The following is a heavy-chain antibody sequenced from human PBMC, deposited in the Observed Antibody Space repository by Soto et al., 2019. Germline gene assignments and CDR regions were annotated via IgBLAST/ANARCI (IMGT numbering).Heavy chain of an antibody. J-gene: IGHJ4*02. CDR1: GFTFSRYA. CDR2: ISTGGTT. D-gene: IGHD4-17*01. CDR3: AKGSYGDYAH. Sequence: GGSLRLSCAASGFTFSRYAMSWVRQAPGKGLEWVSAISTGGTTYYADSVKGRFTISRDNFNNTLFLQVNSLRAEDTAIYYCAKGSYGDYAHWGQGTLVTVSS. V-gene: IGHV3-23*01.